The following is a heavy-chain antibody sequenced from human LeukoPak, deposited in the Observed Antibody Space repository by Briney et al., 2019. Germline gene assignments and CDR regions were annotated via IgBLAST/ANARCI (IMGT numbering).Heavy chain of an antibody. V-gene: IGHV3-30*18. CDR3: AKDRQQLSYTFDP. Sequence: GGSLRLSCAASGFTFSSYGMHWVRQAPGKGLEWGAVISYDGSNKYYADSVKGRFTISRDNSKNTLYLQMNSLRAEDTAVYYCAKDRQQLSYTFDPWGQGTLVTVSS. CDR2: ISYDGSNK. CDR1: GFTFSSYG. J-gene: IGHJ5*02. D-gene: IGHD6-13*01.